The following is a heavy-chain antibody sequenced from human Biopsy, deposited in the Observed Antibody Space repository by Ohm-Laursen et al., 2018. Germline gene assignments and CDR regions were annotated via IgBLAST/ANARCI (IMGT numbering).Heavy chain of an antibody. J-gene: IGHJ5*02. CDR1: GFAFSYYG. CDR3: ARDDDTTGHYMILNH. CDR2: MWSDGINK. V-gene: IGHV3-33*01. Sequence: SLRLSCAASGFAFSYYGLHWVRQAPGKGLQWVAVMWSDGINKNYADSVKDRFTVSRDNSNNVLYLQMSSLRDEDSAAYYCARDDDTTGHYMILNHWGQGTLVTVSS. D-gene: IGHD3-9*01.